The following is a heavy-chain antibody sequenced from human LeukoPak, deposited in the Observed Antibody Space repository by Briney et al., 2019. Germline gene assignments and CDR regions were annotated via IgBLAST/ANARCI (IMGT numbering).Heavy chain of an antibody. CDR2: ISGSGGST. J-gene: IGHJ4*02. CDR1: GFTFSSYA. V-gene: IGHV3-23*01. CDR3: AKDWIVVVPAANDYKGY. D-gene: IGHD2-2*01. Sequence: PGGSLRLSCAASGFTFSSYAMSWVRQAPGKGLEWVSAISGSGGSTYYTDSVKGRFTISRDNSKNTLYLQMNSLRAEDTAVYYCAKDWIVVVPAANDYKGYWGQGTLVTVSS.